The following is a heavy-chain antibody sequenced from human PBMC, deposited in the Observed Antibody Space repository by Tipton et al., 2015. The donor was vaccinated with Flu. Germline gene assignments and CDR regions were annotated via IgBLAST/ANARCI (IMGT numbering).Heavy chain of an antibody. CDR1: GVTFDGYA. D-gene: IGHD3-10*01. CDR3: ATEIYYKGGDHEYYGMDV. J-gene: IGHJ6*02. V-gene: IGHV3-43D*03. Sequence: SLRLSCVASGVTFDGYAMHWVRQAPGKGLEWVSVISWDGGGTFYADSVKGRFTISRDNSRNSLHLQMDSLRSEDTAVYYCATEIYYKGGDHEYYGMDVWGQGTTVTVSS. CDR2: ISWDGGGT.